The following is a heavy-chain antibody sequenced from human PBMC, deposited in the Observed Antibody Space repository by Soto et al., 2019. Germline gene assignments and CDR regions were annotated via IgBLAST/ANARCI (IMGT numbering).Heavy chain of an antibody. D-gene: IGHD4-17*01. CDR3: ARAHYGDYGYGMDV. J-gene: IGHJ6*02. CDR1: GGSFSGHY. Sequence: SETLSLTCDVYGGSFSGHYWSWIRQPPGKGLEWIGYIYHSGSTYYNPSLKSRVTISVDRSKNQFSLKLSSVTAADTAVYYCARAHYGDYGYGMDVWGQGTTVTVSS. CDR2: IYHSGST. V-gene: IGHV4-30-2*01.